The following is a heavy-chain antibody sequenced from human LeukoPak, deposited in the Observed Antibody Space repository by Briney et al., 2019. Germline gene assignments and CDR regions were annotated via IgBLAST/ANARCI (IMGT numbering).Heavy chain of an antibody. CDR1: GGSISSGSYY. Sequence: SQTLSLTCTVSGGSISSGSYYWSWIRQPAGKGLEWIGRIHTSGSTNYNPSLKSRVTISVDTSKNQFSLKLSSVTAADTAVYYCARGRARYYGSGSYSLWGQGTLVTVSS. D-gene: IGHD3-10*01. J-gene: IGHJ4*02. V-gene: IGHV4-61*02. CDR3: ARGRARYYGSGSYSL. CDR2: IHTSGST.